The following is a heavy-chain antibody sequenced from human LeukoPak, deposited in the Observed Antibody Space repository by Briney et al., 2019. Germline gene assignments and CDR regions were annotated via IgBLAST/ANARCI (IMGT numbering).Heavy chain of an antibody. CDR2: ISYDGSNK. J-gene: IGHJ4*02. V-gene: IGHV3-30*03. Sequence: GGSLRLSCAASGFTFSKYVMHWVRQAPGKGLEWVATISYDGSNKYYADSVKGRFTISRDNSKNTLYLQMSSLKTDDTAVYYCARDGPAVIFFGYFWGQGTLVTVSS. CDR3: ARDGPAVIFFGYF. D-gene: IGHD2-21*01. CDR1: GFTFSKYV.